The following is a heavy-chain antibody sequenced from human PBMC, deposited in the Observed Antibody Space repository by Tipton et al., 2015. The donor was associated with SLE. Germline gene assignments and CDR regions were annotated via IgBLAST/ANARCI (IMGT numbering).Heavy chain of an antibody. CDR3: ARGYGGGGAFDI. CDR2: IYYSGST. CDR1: GGSISSYY. V-gene: IGHV4-59*01. J-gene: IGHJ3*02. D-gene: IGHD4-23*01. Sequence: TLSLTCTVSGGSISSYYWSWIRQPPGKGLEWIGYIYYSGSTNHHPSLKSRVTISVDTSKNQFSLKLSSVTAADTAVYYCARGYGGGGAFDIWGQGTMVTVSS.